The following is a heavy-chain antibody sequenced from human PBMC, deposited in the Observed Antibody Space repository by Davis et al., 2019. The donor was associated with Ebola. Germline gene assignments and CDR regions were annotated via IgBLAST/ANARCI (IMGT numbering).Heavy chain of an antibody. V-gene: IGHV3-74*01. D-gene: IGHD6-13*01. CDR1: GCPFSSYW. CDR3: ARGKYSSSLIFPGFGY. J-gene: IGHJ4*02. Sequence: PGGSLRLSCAAAGCPFSSYWMHWVRQAPGKGLVWVSRINSDGSSTSYADSVKGRFTISRDNAKNTLYLQMNSLRAEDTAVYYCARGKYSSSLIFPGFGYWGQGTLLPLSS. CDR2: INSDGSST.